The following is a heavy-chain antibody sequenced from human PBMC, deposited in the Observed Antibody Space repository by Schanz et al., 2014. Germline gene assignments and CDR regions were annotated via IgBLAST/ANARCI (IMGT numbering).Heavy chain of an antibody. CDR3: ARGRTFDY. J-gene: IGHJ4*02. Sequence: QVQLVQSGAEVKKPGASVKVSCKASGYTFTDYGVIWVRQAPGQGLEWMGWMNPDSGNTGYAQKFRGRVTMTRNTSMSTAYIELHILTSEDTAVYYCARGRTFDYWGQGTLVTVSS. CDR1: GYTFTDYG. CDR2: MNPDSGNT. V-gene: IGHV1-8*02.